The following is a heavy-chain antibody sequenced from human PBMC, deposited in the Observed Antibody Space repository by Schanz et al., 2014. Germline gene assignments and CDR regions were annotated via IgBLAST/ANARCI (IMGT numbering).Heavy chain of an antibody. D-gene: IGHD4-17*01. CDR3: ARRIWDGDYYYFDY. CDR2: IYYRGNT. Sequence: QVQLQESGPGLVKPSETLSLTCTVSGGSISSYYWSWIRQPPGKGLEWIGFIYYRGNTNYNPSLRSRVPMSLDTSKNQFSLKLSSVTAADTAVYYCARRIWDGDYYYFDYWGQGTLVTVSS. CDR1: GGSISSYY. J-gene: IGHJ4*02. V-gene: IGHV4-59*08.